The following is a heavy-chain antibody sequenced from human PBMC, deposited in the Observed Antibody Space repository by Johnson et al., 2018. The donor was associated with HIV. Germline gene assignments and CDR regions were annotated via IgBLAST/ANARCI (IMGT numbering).Heavy chain of an antibody. CDR3: TESGSYSPPAAFAI. CDR2: IKSKTDGGTT. Sequence: VQLVESGGGLVKPGGSLRLSCAASGFTFSNAWMSWVRQAPGKGLEWVGRIKSKTDGGTTDYAAPVKGRFTISRDDSKNTLYLQMNSLKTEDTAVYYCTESGSYSPPAAFAIWGQGTMVTVSS. V-gene: IGHV3-15*01. CDR1: GFTFSNAW. J-gene: IGHJ3*02. D-gene: IGHD1-26*01.